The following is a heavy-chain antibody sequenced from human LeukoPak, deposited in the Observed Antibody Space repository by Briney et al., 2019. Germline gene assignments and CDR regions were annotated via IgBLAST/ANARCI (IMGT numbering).Heavy chain of an antibody. CDR1: GYTFTSYG. J-gene: IGHJ4*02. CDR3: ARGRAYCGGDCYSPPGNY. CDR2: ISAYNGNT. V-gene: IGHV1-18*01. Sequence: ASVKVSCKASGYTFTSYGISWVRQAPGQGLEWMGWISAYNGNTNYAQKLQGRVTMTTDTSTSTAYMELRSLRSDDTAVYYCARGRAYCGGDCYSPPGNYWGQGTLVTVSS. D-gene: IGHD2-21*02.